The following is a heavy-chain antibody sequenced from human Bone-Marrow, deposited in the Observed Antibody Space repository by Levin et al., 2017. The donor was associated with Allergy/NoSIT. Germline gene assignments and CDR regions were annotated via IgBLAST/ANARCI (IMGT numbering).Heavy chain of an antibody. CDR3: ARNLLYPSGTFDL. V-gene: IGHV4-34*01. Sequence: PSETLSLTCGVYGGSFSGYYWTWIRQTPGKGLQWIGEINHSGYTNYNPSLKSRVTISVDTSKNQFSLQLTSVTAADTAVYYCARNLLYPSGTFDLWDQGTMVSVSS. D-gene: IGHD2-15*01. CDR1: GGSFSGYY. CDR2: INHSGYT. J-gene: IGHJ3*01.